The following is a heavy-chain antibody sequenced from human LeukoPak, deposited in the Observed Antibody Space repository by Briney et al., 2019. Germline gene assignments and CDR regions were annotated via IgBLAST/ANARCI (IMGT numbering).Heavy chain of an antibody. D-gene: IGHD3-10*01. V-gene: IGHV1-8*01. CDR1: GYTFTSYD. CDR3: ARGRRGSRGFDY. J-gene: IGHJ4*02. CDR2: MNPNSGNT. Sequence: ASVKVSCKPSGYTFTSYDLKWVPPATGQGLECMGWMNPNSGNTGYAQKFQGRVTMTRNTSISTAYMEVSSLRSEDTAVYYCARGRRGSRGFDYWGQGTLVTVSS.